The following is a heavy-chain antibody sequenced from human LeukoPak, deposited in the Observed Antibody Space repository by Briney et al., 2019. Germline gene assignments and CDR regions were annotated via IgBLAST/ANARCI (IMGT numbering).Heavy chain of an antibody. CDR1: GGSISSHY. J-gene: IGHJ5*02. V-gene: IGHV4-59*11. CDR2: IYYSGST. Sequence: SETLSLTCTVSGGSISSHYWRWIRQPPGKGLEWIGDIYYSGSTNYNPSLKSRVTISVDTSKNQFSLKLSSVTAADTAVYYCARDLDARGRFDPWGQGTLVTVSS. CDR3: ARDLDARGRFDP.